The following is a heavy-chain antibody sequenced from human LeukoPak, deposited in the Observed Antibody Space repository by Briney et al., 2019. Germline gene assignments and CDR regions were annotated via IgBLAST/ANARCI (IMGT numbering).Heavy chain of an antibody. Sequence: AGGSLRLSCAASGFTFSDHYMDWVRQAPGKGLEWVGRTRNKANSYTTEYAASVKGRFTISRDDSKNSLYLQMNSLKTEDTAVYYCARVYYDSSGGLDYWGQGTLVTVSS. D-gene: IGHD3-22*01. CDR3: ARVYYDSSGGLDY. J-gene: IGHJ4*02. CDR1: GFTFSDHY. CDR2: TRNKANSYTT. V-gene: IGHV3-72*01.